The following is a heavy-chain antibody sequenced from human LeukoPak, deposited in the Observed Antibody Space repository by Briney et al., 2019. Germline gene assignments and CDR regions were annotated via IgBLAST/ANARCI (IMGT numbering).Heavy chain of an antibody. CDR3: ARGNPQQQLALDY. V-gene: IGHV4-34*01. J-gene: IGHJ4*02. CDR2: INHSGST. CDR1: GGSFSGYY. Sequence: SETLSLTCAVYGGSFSGYYWSWIRQPPGKGLEWIGEINHSGSTNYTPSLKSRVTISVDTSKNQVSLKLSSVTAADTAVYYCARGNPQQQLALDYWGQGTLVTVSS. D-gene: IGHD6-13*01.